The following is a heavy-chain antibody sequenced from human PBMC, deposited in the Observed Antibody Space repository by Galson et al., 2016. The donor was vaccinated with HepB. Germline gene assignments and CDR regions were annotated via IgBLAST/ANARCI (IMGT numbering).Heavy chain of an antibody. Sequence: SETLSLTCTVSGGSISSTSYYWGWIRQPPGKGLEWIGSIYYSGRTYYNPSLKSRVTISVDTSKNQFSLKLSSVTAADTAVYYCATDLGLGLRGNWFDPWGQGTLVTVSS. CDR2: IYYSGRT. D-gene: IGHD1-7*01. CDR3: ATDLGLGLRGNWFDP. V-gene: IGHV4-39*07. CDR1: GGSISSTSYY. J-gene: IGHJ5*02.